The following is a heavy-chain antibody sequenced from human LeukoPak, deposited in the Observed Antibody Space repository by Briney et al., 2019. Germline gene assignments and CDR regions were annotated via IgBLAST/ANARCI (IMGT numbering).Heavy chain of an antibody. D-gene: IGHD4-11*01. CDR1: GFTFSSYS. V-gene: IGHV3-21*01. Sequence: GGSLRLSCTASGFTFSSYSMNWVRQAPGKGLEWVSSISSSSSYIYYADSVKGRFTISRDNAKNSLCLQMNSLRAEDTAVYYCARDLGYSNYYYGMDVWGQGTTVTVSS. CDR2: ISSSSSYI. CDR3: ARDLGYSNYYYGMDV. J-gene: IGHJ6*02.